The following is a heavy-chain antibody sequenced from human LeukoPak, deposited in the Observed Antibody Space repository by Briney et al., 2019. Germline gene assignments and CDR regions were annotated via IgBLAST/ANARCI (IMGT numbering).Heavy chain of an antibody. V-gene: IGHV4-39*01. CDR1: GDSVSRSDSY. D-gene: IGHD3-22*01. J-gene: IGHJ1*01. CDR2: IYHSGST. CDR3: ARRRYYDGSGYLE. Sequence: SETLSLTCSVSGDSVSRSDSYWDWIRQPPGKGLEWIGTIYHSGSTYYSPSLKSRVTMSVDPSNSQFSLNLRSATAADTAVYYCARRRYYDGSGYLEWGQGTLLSVSS.